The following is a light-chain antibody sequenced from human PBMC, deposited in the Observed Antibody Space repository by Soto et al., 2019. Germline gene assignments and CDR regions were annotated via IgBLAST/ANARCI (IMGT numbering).Light chain of an antibody. CDR3: QQYYSFPWT. CDR2: DAS. CDR1: QSISTW. J-gene: IGKJ1*01. Sequence: DIQMTQSPSTLSATVGDRVTITCRASQSISTWLAWYQQKPGKAPKLLIYDASSLEVGVPSRFSGSGSRTEFTLTISSLQPDDYGTYYCQQYYSFPWTFGQGTKVDIK. V-gene: IGKV1-5*01.